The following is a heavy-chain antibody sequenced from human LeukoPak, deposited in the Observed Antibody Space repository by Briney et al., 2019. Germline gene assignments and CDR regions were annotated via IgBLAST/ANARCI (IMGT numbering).Heavy chain of an antibody. Sequence: GGSLRLSCAASGFTFSSYEMNWVRQDPGKGLEWVSYISSSGSTIYYADSVKGRFTISRDNAKNSLYLQMNSLRAEDTAVYYCARDGVHYDFWSGYYTAAFDIWGQGTMVTVSS. CDR2: ISSSGSTI. CDR1: GFTFSSYE. V-gene: IGHV3-48*03. CDR3: ARDGVHYDFWSGYYTAAFDI. D-gene: IGHD3-3*01. J-gene: IGHJ3*02.